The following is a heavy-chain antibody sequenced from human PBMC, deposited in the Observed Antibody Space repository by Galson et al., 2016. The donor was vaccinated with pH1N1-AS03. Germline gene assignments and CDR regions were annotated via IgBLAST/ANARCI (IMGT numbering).Heavy chain of an antibody. CDR1: GFTYDVYW. CDR2: INQDGSDK. D-gene: IGHD6-19*01. V-gene: IGHV3-7*03. CDR3: ATGGTYTSGWILDY. Sequence: SLRLSCAASGFTYDVYWMTWVRQAPGKGLEWVAKINQDGSDKKYANSVKGRFTISRDNAENSLYLQTNSLRSEDTAVYYCATGGTYTSGWILDYWGQGTLVAVSS. J-gene: IGHJ4*02.